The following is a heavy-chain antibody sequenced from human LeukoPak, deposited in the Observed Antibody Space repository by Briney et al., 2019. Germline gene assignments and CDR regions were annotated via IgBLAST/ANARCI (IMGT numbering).Heavy chain of an antibody. J-gene: IGHJ4*02. V-gene: IGHV1-18*01. CDR2: ISGYNGNT. CDR1: GYTLTSYG. D-gene: IGHD4-17*01. CDR3: ARSQYGDYAFDY. Sequence: GASVKVSCKASGYTLTSYGISWVRQAPGQGLEWMGWISGYNGNTNYAQKLQGRVTMTTDTSTSTAYMELRSLRSDDTAVYYCARSQYGDYAFDYWGQGTLVTVSS.